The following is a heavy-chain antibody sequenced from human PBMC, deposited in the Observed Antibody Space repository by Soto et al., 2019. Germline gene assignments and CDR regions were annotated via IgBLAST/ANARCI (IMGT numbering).Heavy chain of an antibody. D-gene: IGHD6-6*01. J-gene: IGHJ4*02. CDR2: ISGSGGST. Sequence: GGSLRLSCAASGFTFTNYLMTWVRQAPGKGLEWVSAISGSGGSTYYADSVKGRFTISRDNSKNTLYLQMNSLRAEDTAVYYCAKDAGIAARPSDYWGQGTLVTVSS. CDR1: GFTFTNYL. V-gene: IGHV3-23*01. CDR3: AKDAGIAARPSDY.